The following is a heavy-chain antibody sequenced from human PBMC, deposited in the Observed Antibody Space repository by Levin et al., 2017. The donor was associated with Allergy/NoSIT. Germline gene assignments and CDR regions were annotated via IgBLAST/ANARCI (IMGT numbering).Heavy chain of an antibody. CDR1: GYSFTSYW. V-gene: IGHV5-51*01. D-gene: IGHD6-6*01. J-gene: IGHJ5*02. Sequence: GESLKISCKGSGYSFTSYWIGWVRQMPGKGLEWMGIIYPGDSDTRYSPSFQGQVTISADKSISTAYLQWSSLKASDTAMYYCARRLGEQLVADLGWFDPWGQGTLVTVSS. CDR2: IYPGDSDT. CDR3: ARRLGEQLVADLGWFDP.